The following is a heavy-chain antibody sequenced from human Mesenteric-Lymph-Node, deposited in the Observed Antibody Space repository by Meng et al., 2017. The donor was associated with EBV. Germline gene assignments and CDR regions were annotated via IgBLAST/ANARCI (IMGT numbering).Heavy chain of an antibody. Sequence: QVQLQGPGPGLVEPSGTLSLPCAVSGGSISIGLCLNWVRQPPGKGLEWIGQIYHSGITYYNPSLADRITISVDKSKNILSLNLTSVTAADTAVYFCASRHGSGSYVGFDPWGQGTLVTVSS. CDR1: GGSISIGLC. CDR2: IYHSGIT. CDR3: ASRHGSGSYVGFDP. V-gene: IGHV4-4*02. J-gene: IGHJ5*02. D-gene: IGHD3-10*01.